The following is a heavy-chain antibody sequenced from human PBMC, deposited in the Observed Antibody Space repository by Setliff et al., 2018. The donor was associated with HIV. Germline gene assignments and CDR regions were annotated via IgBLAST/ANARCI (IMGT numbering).Heavy chain of an antibody. Sequence: SETLSLTCAVYGGSFSDNYWSWIRQSPGKGLEWSGEINHSGRTKYSPSLRSRVSISVDTSKSQFSLRLNSVTGTDTALYYCAIGRFHRLHRPYSGSGSLGIQYCDYWGQGTLVTVSS. D-gene: IGHD3-10*01. V-gene: IGHV4-34*01. CDR1: GGSFSDNY. CDR2: INHSGRT. J-gene: IGHJ4*02. CDR3: AIGRFHRLHRPYSGSGSLGIQYCDY.